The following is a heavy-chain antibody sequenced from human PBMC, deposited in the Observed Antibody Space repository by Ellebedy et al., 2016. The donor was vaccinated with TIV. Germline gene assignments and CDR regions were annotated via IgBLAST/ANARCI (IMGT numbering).Heavy chain of an antibody. J-gene: IGHJ5*02. Sequence: SETLSPTXTVSGGSISSYYWSWIRQPAGKGLEWIGRIYTSGSTNYNPSLKSRVTMSVDTSKNQFSLKLSSVTAADTAVYYCARAGGSGWYVRWFDPWGQGTLVTVSS. D-gene: IGHD6-19*01. CDR2: IYTSGST. CDR1: GGSISSYY. V-gene: IGHV4-4*07. CDR3: ARAGGSGWYVRWFDP.